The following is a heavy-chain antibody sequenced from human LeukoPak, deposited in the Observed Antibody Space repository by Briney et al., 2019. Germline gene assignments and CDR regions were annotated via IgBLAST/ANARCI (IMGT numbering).Heavy chain of an antibody. D-gene: IGHD3-22*01. Sequence: GSLRLSCAASGFTFSSYAMSWIRQPPGKGLEWIGEINHSGSTNYNPSLKSRVTISVDTSKNQFSLKLSSVTAADTAVYYCARGAYYDSSGYYPYYFDYWGQGTLVTVSS. CDR2: INHSGST. CDR1: GFTFSSYA. CDR3: ARGAYYDSSGYYPYYFDY. J-gene: IGHJ4*02. V-gene: IGHV4-34*01.